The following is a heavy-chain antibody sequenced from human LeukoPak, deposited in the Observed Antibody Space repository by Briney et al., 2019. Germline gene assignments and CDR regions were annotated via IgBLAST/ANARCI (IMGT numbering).Heavy chain of an antibody. Sequence: ASVKVSCKASGYTFTSYDINWVRQATGQGLEWMGWISAYNGNTNYAQKLQGRVTMTTDTSTSTAYMELRSLRSDDTAVYYCARGTYYDDAFDIWGQGTMATVSS. CDR2: ISAYNGNT. V-gene: IGHV1-18*01. D-gene: IGHD3-22*01. CDR3: ARGTYYDDAFDI. J-gene: IGHJ3*02. CDR1: GYTFTSYD.